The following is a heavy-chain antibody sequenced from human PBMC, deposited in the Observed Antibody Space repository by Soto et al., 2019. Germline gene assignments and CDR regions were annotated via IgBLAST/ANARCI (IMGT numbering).Heavy chain of an antibody. D-gene: IGHD6-6*01. J-gene: IGHJ6*02. CDR2: IVPMFGTP. Sequence: QVQLVQSGAEVKEPGSSVRVSCKASGGTFANFIMNWVRQTPGQGLEWMGGIVPMFGTPTYGEKFKGRVTISATGSTSTAYMELTSLRSEDTAVYYCARNGTYSSSLSQYSGMDVWGQGTTVTVS. CDR1: GGTFANFI. V-gene: IGHV1-69*01. CDR3: ARNGTYSSSLSQYSGMDV.